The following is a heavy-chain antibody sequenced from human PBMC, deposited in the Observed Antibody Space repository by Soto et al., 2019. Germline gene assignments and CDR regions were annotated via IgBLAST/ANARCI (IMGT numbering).Heavy chain of an antibody. Sequence: PSETLSLTCTVSGYSISSGSSWAWIRQPPGKGPEWSASIYHGGTTFNNPSLKSRITISVDTSNNQFSLKLTSVTAAYTAVYYCARVHVMVVAVSTFDYWGHGTLVTVSS. CDR2: IYHGGTT. CDR1: GYSISSGSS. CDR3: ARVHVMVVAVSTFDY. J-gene: IGHJ4*01. D-gene: IGHD3-10*01. V-gene: IGHV4-38-2*02.